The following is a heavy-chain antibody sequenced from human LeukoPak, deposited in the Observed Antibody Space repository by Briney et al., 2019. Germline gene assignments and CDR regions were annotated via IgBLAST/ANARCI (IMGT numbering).Heavy chain of an antibody. J-gene: IGHJ4*02. V-gene: IGHV1-18*04. D-gene: IGHD2-15*01. Sequence: ASVKVSCKASGYIFTSHYMHWARQAPGQGLEWMGWINPKNGDTNYAQKLQGRVTMTTDTSTSTAYMELRSLRSDDTAVYYCARANHDSADYYDYWGQGTLVTVSS. CDR2: INPKNGDT. CDR1: GYIFTSHY. CDR3: ARANHDSADYYDY.